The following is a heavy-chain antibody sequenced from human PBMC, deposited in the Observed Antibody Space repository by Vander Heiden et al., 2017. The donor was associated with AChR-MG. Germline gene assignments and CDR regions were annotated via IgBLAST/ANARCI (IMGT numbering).Heavy chain of an antibody. Sequence: QVQLVQSGAEVKKPGSSVKFSCKASGGTFSSYAIRWVRQAPGQGLEWMGGIIPIFGTANYAQKFQGRVTITADKSTSTAYMELSSLRSEDTAVYYCARGPKNYDFWSGYFLSGMDVWGQGTTVTVSS. V-gene: IGHV1-69*06. J-gene: IGHJ6*02. CDR1: GGTFSSYA. CDR3: ARGPKNYDFWSGYFLSGMDV. D-gene: IGHD3-3*01. CDR2: IIPIFGTA.